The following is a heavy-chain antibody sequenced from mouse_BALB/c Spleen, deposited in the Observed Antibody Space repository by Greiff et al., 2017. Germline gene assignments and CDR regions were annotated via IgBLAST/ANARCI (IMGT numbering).Heavy chain of an antibody. D-gene: IGHD2-2*01. J-gene: IGHJ1*01. Sequence: DVKLVESGGGLVKPGGSLKLSCAASGFAFSSYDMSWVRQTPEKRLEWVAYISSGGGSTYYPDTVKGRFTISRDNAKNTLYLQMSSLKSEDTAMYYCARHLGYDGDWYFDVWGAGTTVTVSS. CDR2: ISSGGGST. CDR1: GFAFSSYD. V-gene: IGHV5-12-1*01. CDR3: ARHLGYDGDWYFDV.